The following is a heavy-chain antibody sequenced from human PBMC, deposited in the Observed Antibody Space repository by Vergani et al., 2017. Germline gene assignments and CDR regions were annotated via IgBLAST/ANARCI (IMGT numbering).Heavy chain of an antibody. D-gene: IGHD2-15*01. V-gene: IGHV4-34*09. Sequence: QVQLPESGPGLVKPSQTLSLTCAVYGGSFSGYYWSWIRQPPGKGLEWIGEINHSGSTYYNPSLESRVTMSVDTSKSQFSLKLSSVTAADTAVYYCTRHWAVVAANNWFDPWGQGTLVTVSS. CDR3: TRHWAVVAANNWFDP. CDR2: INHSGST. CDR1: GGSFSGYY. J-gene: IGHJ5*02.